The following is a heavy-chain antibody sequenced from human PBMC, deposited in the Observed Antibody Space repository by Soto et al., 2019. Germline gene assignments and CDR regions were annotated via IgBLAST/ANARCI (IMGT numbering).Heavy chain of an antibody. Sequence: SETLSLTCAVYGGSFSGYYWTWIRQSPEKGLEWIGEVNHSGTTYYNPSLKTRVTISVHTPKNQFSLKMRSVTAADTAVYYCARGIGYGSSRNCYSSRRLRFDSWGQGTLVTVSS. J-gene: IGHJ4*02. V-gene: IGHV4-34*01. D-gene: IGHD2-2*01. CDR2: VNHSGTT. CDR3: ARGIGYGSSRNCYSSRRLRFDS. CDR1: GGSFSGYY.